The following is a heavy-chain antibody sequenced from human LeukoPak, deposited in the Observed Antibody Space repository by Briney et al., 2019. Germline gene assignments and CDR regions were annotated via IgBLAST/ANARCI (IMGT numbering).Heavy chain of an antibody. CDR3: TRGSQYYGSGSSDY. V-gene: IGHV3-49*03. CDR1: GFTFGDYA. D-gene: IGHD3-10*01. J-gene: IGHJ4*02. Sequence: GGSLRLSCTASGFTFGDYAMSWFRQAPGKGLEWVGFIRSKAYGGTTEYAASVEGRFTISRDDSKSIAYLQMNSLKTEDTAVYYCTRGSQYYGSGSSDYWGQGTLVTVSS. CDR2: IRSKAYGGTT.